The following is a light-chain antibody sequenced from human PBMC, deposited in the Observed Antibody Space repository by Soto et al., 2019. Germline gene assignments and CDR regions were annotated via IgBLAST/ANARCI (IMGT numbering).Light chain of an antibody. CDR3: QQYKNWPPIT. Sequence: ETVMTQSPATLSVSPGERATLSCRASQSVSSNLAWYQQKPGQAPRLLIYGASTRATGIPARFSGSGSGTEFTLTISSLQSEDFAVYYCQQYKNWPPITFGQGTKVDI. CDR1: QSVSSN. J-gene: IGKJ1*01. CDR2: GAS. V-gene: IGKV3-15*01.